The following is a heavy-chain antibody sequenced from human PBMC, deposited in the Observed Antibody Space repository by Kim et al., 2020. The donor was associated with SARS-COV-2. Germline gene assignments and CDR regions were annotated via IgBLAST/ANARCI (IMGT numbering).Heavy chain of an antibody. CDR3: AKDSHPELRGDNNWFDP. Sequence: GGSLRLSCAASGFTFGDYAMHWVRQAPGKGLEWVSGISWNSGSIGYADSVKGRFTISRDNAKNSLYLQMNSLRAEDTALYYCAKDSHPELRGDNNWFDPWGQGTLVTVSS. D-gene: IGHD2-21*02. J-gene: IGHJ5*02. CDR1: GFTFGDYA. V-gene: IGHV3-9*01. CDR2: ISWNSGSI.